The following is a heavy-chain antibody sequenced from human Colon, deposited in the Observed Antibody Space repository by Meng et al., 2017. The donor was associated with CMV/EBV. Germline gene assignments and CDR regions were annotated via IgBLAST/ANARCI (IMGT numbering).Heavy chain of an antibody. J-gene: IGHJ6*02. D-gene: IGHD2/OR15-2a*01. Sequence: ASVQVSFKTSDYSFRNKCITWVRQAPGQGLEWMGWITPNTGNAHYAQKFQGRVTMTIDTSTNTAYMELRSLRPDDTAVYYCAREFLNNIVELSPTSYYHYAMDVWGQGTTVTVSS. CDR2: ITPNTGNA. CDR3: AREFLNNIVELSPTSYYHYAMDV. CDR1: DYSFRNKC. V-gene: IGHV1-18*01.